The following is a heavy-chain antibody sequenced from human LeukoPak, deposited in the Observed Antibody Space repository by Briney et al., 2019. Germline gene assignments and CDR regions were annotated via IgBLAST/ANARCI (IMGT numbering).Heavy chain of an antibody. D-gene: IGHD3-22*01. CDR1: GFTFSSYA. V-gene: IGHV3-30-3*01. J-gene: IGHJ4*02. CDR2: ISYDGSNK. CDR3: ARDLHHYYDSSGSYYFDY. Sequence: GRSLRLSCAASGFTFSSYAMHWVRQAPGKGLEWVAVISYDGSNKYYADSVKGRFTISRDNSKNTLYLQMNSLRAEDTAVYYCARDLHHYYDSSGSYYFDYWGQGTLVTVSS.